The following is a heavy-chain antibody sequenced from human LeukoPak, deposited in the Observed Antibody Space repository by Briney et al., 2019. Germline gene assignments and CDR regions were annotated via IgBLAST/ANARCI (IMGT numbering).Heavy chain of an antibody. CDR1: GYSFTGYW. J-gene: IGHJ4*02. CDR2: IYPGDSDT. V-gene: IGHV5-51*01. Sequence: GESLKISCKGSGYSFTGYWIGWVRQMPGKGLEWMGIIYPGDSDTRYSPSFQGQVTISADKSISTAYLQWSSLKASDTAVYYCARLWQQWLPPGDYWGQGTLVTVSS. D-gene: IGHD6-19*01. CDR3: ARLWQQWLPPGDY.